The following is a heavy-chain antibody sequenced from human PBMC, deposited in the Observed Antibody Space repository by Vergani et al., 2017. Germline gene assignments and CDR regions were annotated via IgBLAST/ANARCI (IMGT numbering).Heavy chain of an antibody. J-gene: IGHJ4*02. Sequence: EVDLVESGGGLAQPGGSLRLSCEASGFIFSDHYMDWVRQAPGKGLEWVGRIRNKANDYTTQYAASVKGRFTISRDDSKSYLYLQMNSLRAEDTAVYYCARVNIAAAGTGPYWGQGTLVTVSS. CDR1: GFIFSDHY. V-gene: IGHV3-72*01. D-gene: IGHD6-13*01. CDR2: IRNKANDYTT. CDR3: ARVNIAAAGTGPY.